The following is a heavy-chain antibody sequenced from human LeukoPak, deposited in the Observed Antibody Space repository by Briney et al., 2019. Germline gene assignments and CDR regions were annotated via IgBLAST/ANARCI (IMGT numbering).Heavy chain of an antibody. J-gene: IGHJ4*02. D-gene: IGHD4-23*01. V-gene: IGHV4-59*01. CDR2: IHYSGST. Sequence: SETLSLTCTVSGGSISGYYWSWIRQPPGKGLEWIGYIHYSGSTNYSPSLKSRVVISVDTSKNQFSSNLRSVTAADTAVYYCARLTRKTTVVPPDFDYWGQGILVTVSS. CDR1: GGSISGYY. CDR3: ARLTRKTTVVPPDFDY.